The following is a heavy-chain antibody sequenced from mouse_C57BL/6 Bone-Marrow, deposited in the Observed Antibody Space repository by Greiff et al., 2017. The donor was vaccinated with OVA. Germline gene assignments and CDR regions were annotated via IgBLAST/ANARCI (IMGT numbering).Heavy chain of an antibody. CDR2: INPNNGGT. CDR3: ASRNHSRWGYAMDY. D-gene: IGHD1-1*01. Sequence: EVQLQQSGPELVKPGASVKISCKASGYTFTDYYMNWVKQSHGKSLEWIGDINPNNGGTSYNQKFKGKATLTVDKSSSTAYMELRSLTSEDSAVYYCASRNHSRWGYAMDYWGQGTSVTVSS. V-gene: IGHV1-26*01. CDR1: GYTFTDYY. J-gene: IGHJ4*01.